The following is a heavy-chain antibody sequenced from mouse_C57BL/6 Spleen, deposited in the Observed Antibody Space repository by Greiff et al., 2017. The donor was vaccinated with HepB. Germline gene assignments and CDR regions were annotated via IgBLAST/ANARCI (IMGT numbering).Heavy chain of an antibody. CDR2: INPSSGYT. Sequence: QVQLKESGAELAKPGASVKLSCKASGYTFTSYWMHWVKQRPGQGLEWIGYINPSSGYTKYNQKFKDKATLTADKSSSTAYMQLSSLTYEDSAVYYCARKNYGSSPYFDYWGQGTTLTVSS. J-gene: IGHJ2*01. CDR3: ARKNYGSSPYFDY. D-gene: IGHD1-1*01. V-gene: IGHV1-7*01. CDR1: GYTFTSYW.